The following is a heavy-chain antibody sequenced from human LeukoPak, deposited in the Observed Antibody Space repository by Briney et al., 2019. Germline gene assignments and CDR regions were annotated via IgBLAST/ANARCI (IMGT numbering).Heavy chain of an antibody. CDR3: ARDDYGPPYYYGMDV. CDR1: GFTFRSHG. D-gene: IGHD4-17*01. CDR2: ISYDGSNK. Sequence: GGSLRLSCAASGFTFRSHGMHWVRQAPGKGLEWVAVISYDGSNKYYADSVKGRFTISRDNSKNTLYLQMNSLRAEDTAVYYCARDDYGPPYYYGMDVWGQGTTVTVSS. J-gene: IGHJ6*02. V-gene: IGHV3-30*19.